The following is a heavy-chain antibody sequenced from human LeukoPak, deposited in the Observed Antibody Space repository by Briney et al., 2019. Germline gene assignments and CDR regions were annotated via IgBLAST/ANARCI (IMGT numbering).Heavy chain of an antibody. Sequence: PSETLSLTCTVSGGSISSYYWSWIRQPPGKGLEWIGYIYYSGSTNYNPSLKSRVTISVDTSKNQFSLKLSSVTAADTAVYYCARGWLRGAGAFDIWGQGTMVTVSS. CDR2: IYYSGST. D-gene: IGHD5-12*01. V-gene: IGHV4-59*01. J-gene: IGHJ3*02. CDR3: ARGWLRGAGAFDI. CDR1: GGSISSYY.